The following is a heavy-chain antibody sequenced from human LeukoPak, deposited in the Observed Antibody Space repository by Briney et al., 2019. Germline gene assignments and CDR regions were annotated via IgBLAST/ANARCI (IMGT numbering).Heavy chain of an antibody. CDR3: ARDLYGDYAFDY. V-gene: IGHV3-21*01. CDR1: GFTFSSYS. CDR2: ISGSSTYI. D-gene: IGHD4-17*01. Sequence: GGSLRLSCPASGFTFSSYSMNWVRQAPGKGLEWVSSISGSSTYIDYADSVKGRFTISRDNAKNSLYLQMNSLRAEDTAVYYCARDLYGDYAFDYWGQGTLVTVSS. J-gene: IGHJ4*02.